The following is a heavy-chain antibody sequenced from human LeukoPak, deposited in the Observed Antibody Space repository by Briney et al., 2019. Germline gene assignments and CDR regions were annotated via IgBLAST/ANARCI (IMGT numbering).Heavy chain of an antibody. D-gene: IGHD3-9*01. CDR1: GFTFSSYS. J-gene: IGHJ4*02. Sequence: GGSLRLPCAASGFTFSSYSMNWVRQAPGKGLEWVSSISSGSSYIYYADSVKGRFTISRDNAKNSLYLQVNSLKAEDTAVYYCARDAVDSLDYWGQGTLVTVSS. CDR2: ISSGSSYI. V-gene: IGHV3-21*01. CDR3: ARDAVDSLDY.